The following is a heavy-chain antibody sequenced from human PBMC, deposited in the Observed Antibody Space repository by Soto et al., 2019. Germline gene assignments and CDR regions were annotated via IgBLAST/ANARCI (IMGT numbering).Heavy chain of an antibody. J-gene: IGHJ3*02. Sequence: EVRLVESGGGLVQPGGSLRLSCAASGFTFSSDWMTWVRQAPGKGLEWVANIRKDGSKTSYLDSVRGRFTISRDNAQSSLYLQMDRLSAEDTALYYCARDVSPGTSSVYFDAFDIWGEGTMVTVSS. CDR3: ARDVSPGTSSVYFDAFDI. CDR1: GFTFSSDW. D-gene: IGHD6-13*01. CDR2: IRKDGSKT. V-gene: IGHV3-7*05.